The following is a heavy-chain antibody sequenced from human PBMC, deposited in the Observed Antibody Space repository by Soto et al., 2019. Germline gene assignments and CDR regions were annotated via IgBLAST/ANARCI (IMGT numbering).Heavy chain of an antibody. D-gene: IGHD6-19*01. CDR3: ASSPSSGY. CDR1: GFTVSNNY. V-gene: IGHV3-66*01. CDR2: IYSGGST. J-gene: IGHJ4*02. Sequence: EVQLVESGGALVQPGGSLRLSCAASGFTVSNNYMSWVRQAPGKGLEGVSVIYSGGSTYYADSVKGRFTISRDNSKNTLYLQMTRLRAEDTALYYCASSPSSGYWGQGTLVTVSS.